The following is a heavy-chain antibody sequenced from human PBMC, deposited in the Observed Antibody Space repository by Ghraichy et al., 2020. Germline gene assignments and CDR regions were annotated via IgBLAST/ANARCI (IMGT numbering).Heavy chain of an antibody. Sequence: GGSLRLSCAASGFTFSSYAMSWVRQAPGKGLEWVSAISGSGGSTYYADSLKGRFTISRDNSKNTLYLQMNSLKAEDTAVYYCAKGPGAMVRGVVFDYWGQGTLVTVSS. V-gene: IGHV3-23*01. CDR1: GFTFSSYA. CDR3: AKGPGAMVRGVVFDY. J-gene: IGHJ4*02. CDR2: ISGSGGST. D-gene: IGHD3-10*01.